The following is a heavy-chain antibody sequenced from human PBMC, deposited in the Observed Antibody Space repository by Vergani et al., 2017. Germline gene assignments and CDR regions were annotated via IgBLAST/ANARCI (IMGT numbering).Heavy chain of an antibody. V-gene: IGHV3-30*18. CDR3: AKDRVAAAGTLDY. CDR1: GFTFSSYG. CDR2: ISYDGSNK. J-gene: IGHJ4*02. Sequence: QVQLVESGGGVVQPGRSLRLSCAASGFTFSSYGMHWVRQAPGKGLEWVAVISYDGSNKYYADSVKGRFTISRDNSMNTLYLQMNSLRAEDTAVYYCAKDRVAAAGTLDYWGQGTLVTVSS. D-gene: IGHD6-13*01.